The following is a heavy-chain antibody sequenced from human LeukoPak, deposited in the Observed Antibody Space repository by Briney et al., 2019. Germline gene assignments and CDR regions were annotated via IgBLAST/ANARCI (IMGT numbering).Heavy chain of an antibody. D-gene: IGHD3-22*01. CDR2: ISSSSSTI. V-gene: IGHV3-48*02. CDR3: ARLEYYYDSSGYASFDY. CDR1: GFTFSSYS. Sequence: PGGSLRLSCAASGFTFSSYSMNWVRQAPGKVLEWVSYISSSSSTIYYADSVKGRFTISRDNAKNSLYLQMNSLRDEDTAVYYCARLEYYYDSSGYASFDYWGQGTLVTVSS. J-gene: IGHJ4*02.